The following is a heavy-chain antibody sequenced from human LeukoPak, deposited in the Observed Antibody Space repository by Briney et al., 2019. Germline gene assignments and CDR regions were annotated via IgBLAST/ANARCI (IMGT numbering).Heavy chain of an antibody. CDR2: MNPNSGNT. Sequence: ASVKVSCKASGYTFTSYDINWVRQATGQGLEWMGWMNPNSGNTGYAQKFQGRVTMTRNTSISTAYMELSSLRSEDTAVYYCATDRESSGSIDYWGQGTLVTVSS. CDR1: GYTFTSYD. V-gene: IGHV1-8*01. CDR3: ATDRESSGSIDY. D-gene: IGHD3-10*01. J-gene: IGHJ4*02.